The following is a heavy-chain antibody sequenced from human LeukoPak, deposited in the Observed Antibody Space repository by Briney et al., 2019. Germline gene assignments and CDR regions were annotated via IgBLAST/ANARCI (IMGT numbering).Heavy chain of an antibody. D-gene: IGHD1-7*01. V-gene: IGHV4-39*07. CDR3: ARIGHKTTWN. Sequence: PSETLSLTCTVSGGSISSSSYYWGWIRQPPGKGLEWIGSIYYSGSTYYNPSLKSRVTISLDTSKSQLSLKVSSVTAADTAVYYCARIGHKTTWNWGQGTLVTVSS. J-gene: IGHJ4*02. CDR1: GGSISSSSYY. CDR2: IYYSGST.